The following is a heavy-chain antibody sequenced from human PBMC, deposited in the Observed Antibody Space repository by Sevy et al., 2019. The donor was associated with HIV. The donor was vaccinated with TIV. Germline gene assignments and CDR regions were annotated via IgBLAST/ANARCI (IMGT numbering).Heavy chain of an antibody. CDR3: AKGLGGSYSTGAFDI. J-gene: IGHJ3*02. D-gene: IGHD1-26*01. CDR1: GFTFSSYG. Sequence: GGSLRLSCAASGFTFSSYGMHWVRQAPGKGLEWVAVIWYDGSNKYYADSVKGRFTISRDNSKNTLYLQMNSLRAEDTAVYYCAKGLGGSYSTGAFDIWGQGTMVTVSS. V-gene: IGHV3-33*06. CDR2: IWYDGSNK.